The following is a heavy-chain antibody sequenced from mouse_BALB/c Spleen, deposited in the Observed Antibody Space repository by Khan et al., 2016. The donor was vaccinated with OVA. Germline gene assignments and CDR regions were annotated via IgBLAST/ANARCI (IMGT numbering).Heavy chain of an antibody. CDR2: ISTYYGDV. CDR1: GYTFTDFT. Sequence: QVQLKQSGAELVRPGVSVKISCKGSGYTFTDFTMHWVKQSHAKSLEWIGVISTYYGDVTYNQKFKGKATMTVDKSSSTAYMELARLTSEDSASSCWTGGGGGNRFAYWGQGTLVTVSA. J-gene: IGHJ3*01. CDR3: TGGGGGNRFAY. V-gene: IGHV1S137*01. D-gene: IGHD3-2*01.